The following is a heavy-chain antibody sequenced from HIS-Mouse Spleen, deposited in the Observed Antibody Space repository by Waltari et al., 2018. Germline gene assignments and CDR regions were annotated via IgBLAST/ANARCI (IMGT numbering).Heavy chain of an antibody. CDR1: GGSISSRSYY. CDR2: IYYSGST. Sequence: QLQLQEPGPGLVKPSETLSLTCTVSGGSISSRSYYWARIRQPPGKGLEWIGSIYYSGSTYYNPSLKSRVTISVDTSKNQFSLKLSSVTAADTAVYYCAREIPYSSSWYDWYFDLWGRGTLVTVSS. CDR3: AREIPYSSSWYDWYFDL. V-gene: IGHV4-39*07. J-gene: IGHJ2*01. D-gene: IGHD6-13*01.